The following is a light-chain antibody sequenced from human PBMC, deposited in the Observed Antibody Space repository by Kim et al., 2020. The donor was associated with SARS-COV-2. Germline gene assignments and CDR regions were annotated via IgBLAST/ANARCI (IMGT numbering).Light chain of an antibody. CDR1: SSDVGGYDY. V-gene: IGLV2-14*03. CDR3: SSYSSSTTLV. Sequence: QSVLTHPASVSESPGQSITISCTGTSSDVGGYDYVSWYQQHPGKAPKLMIYDVTNRPSGVSNRFSGSKSGNTDSLTISGLQAEDEADYYCSSYSSSTTLVFGGGTQLTVL. CDR2: DVT. J-gene: IGLJ2*01.